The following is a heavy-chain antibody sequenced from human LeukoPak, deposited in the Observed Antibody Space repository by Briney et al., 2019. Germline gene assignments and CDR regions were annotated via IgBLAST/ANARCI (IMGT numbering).Heavy chain of an antibody. CDR3: GRDLGGSGSYYYE. V-gene: IGHV4-38-2*02. CDR2: IYHTGTT. Sequence: SETLSLTCAVSGYSISSGYYWGWLRPPPGKGLEWIASIYHTGTTYYNPSLKGPVTISLDTSKNQFSLKFSSVTAADTAVYYCGRDLGGSGSYYYEWGQGTLVTVSS. J-gene: IGHJ4*02. D-gene: IGHD3-10*01. CDR1: GYSISSGYY.